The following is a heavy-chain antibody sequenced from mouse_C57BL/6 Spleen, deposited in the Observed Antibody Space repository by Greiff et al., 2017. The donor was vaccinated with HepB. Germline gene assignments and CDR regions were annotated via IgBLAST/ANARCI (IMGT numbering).Heavy chain of an antibody. CDR1: GYAFSSSW. D-gene: IGHD1-1*01. CDR2: IYPGDGDT. Sequence: VKLQQSGPELVKPGASVKISCKASGYAFSSSWMNWVKQRPGKGLEWIGRIYPGDGDTNYNGKFKGKATLTADKSSSTAYMQLSSLSSEDSAVYFCAPLLRENAMDYWGQGTSVTVSS. CDR3: APLLRENAMDY. V-gene: IGHV1-82*01. J-gene: IGHJ4*01.